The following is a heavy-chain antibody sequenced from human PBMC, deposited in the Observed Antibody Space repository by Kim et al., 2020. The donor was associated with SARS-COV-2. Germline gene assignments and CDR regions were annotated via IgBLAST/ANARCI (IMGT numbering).Heavy chain of an antibody. CDR3: AKDLSVGSSGYFDY. D-gene: IGHD1-26*01. J-gene: IGHJ4*02. Sequence: ADSQKRRFTISKDKTKNTLYLQMNRLRAEDTAVYCCAKDLSVGSSGYFDYWGQGTLVTVSS. V-gene: IGHV3-30*02.